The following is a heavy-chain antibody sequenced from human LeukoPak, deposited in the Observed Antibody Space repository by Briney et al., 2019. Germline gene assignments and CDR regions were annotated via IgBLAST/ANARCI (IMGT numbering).Heavy chain of an antibody. J-gene: IGHJ4*02. V-gene: IGHV3-23*01. CDR2: IRAGGDNT. CDR3: AKGMVRGVILKGSDY. Sequence: PGGSLRLSCAASGFTFSSYGMSWVRQAPGKGLEWVSGIRAGGDNTYYADSVKGRFTISRDNSKNTLYLQMNSLRAEDTAVYYCAKGMVRGVILKGSDYWGQGTLVTVSS. CDR1: GFTFSSYG. D-gene: IGHD3-10*01.